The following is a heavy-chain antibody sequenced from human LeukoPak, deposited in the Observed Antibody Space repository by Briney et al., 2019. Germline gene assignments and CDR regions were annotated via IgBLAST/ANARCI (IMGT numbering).Heavy chain of an antibody. D-gene: IGHD6-19*01. CDR3: ARTYSSGSSPDY. V-gene: IGHV4-34*01. CDR1: GGSFSGYY. Sequence: SETLSLTCAVYGGSFSGYYWSWIRQPPGKGPEWIGEINHSGSTNYNPSLKSRVTISVDTSKNQFSLKLSSVTAADTAVYYCARTYSSGSSPDYWGQGTLVTVSS. J-gene: IGHJ4*02. CDR2: INHSGST.